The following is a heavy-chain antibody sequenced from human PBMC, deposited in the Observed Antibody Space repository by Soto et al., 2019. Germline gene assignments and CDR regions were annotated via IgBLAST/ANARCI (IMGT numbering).Heavy chain of an antibody. CDR3: ARGIIGTTISWLDP. J-gene: IGHJ5*02. Sequence: ASVKVSCKASGYTFTSYAMHWVRQAPGQRLEWMGWINAGNGNTKYSQKFQGRVTITRDTSAITAYMELSSLRSEDTAVYYCARGIIGTTISWLDPWGQGTLVAVS. CDR2: INAGNGNT. D-gene: IGHD1-7*01. V-gene: IGHV1-3*01. CDR1: GYTFTSYA.